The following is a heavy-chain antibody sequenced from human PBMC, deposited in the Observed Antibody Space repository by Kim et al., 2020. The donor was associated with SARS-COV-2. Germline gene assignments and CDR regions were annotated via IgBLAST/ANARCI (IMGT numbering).Heavy chain of an antibody. CDR2: IYYSGST. CDR1: GGSISSGDYY. D-gene: IGHD4-17*01. Sequence: SETLSLTCTVSGGSISSGDYYWSWIRQPPGKGLEWIGYIYYSGSTYYNPSLKSRVTISVDTSKNQFSLKLSSVTAADTAVYYCARGAHDYGDYVGYWGQGTLVTVSS. CDR3: ARGAHDYGDYVGY. V-gene: IGHV4-30-4*01. J-gene: IGHJ4*02.